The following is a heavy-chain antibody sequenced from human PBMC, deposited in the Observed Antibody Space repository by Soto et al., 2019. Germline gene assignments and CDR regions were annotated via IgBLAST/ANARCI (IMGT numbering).Heavy chain of an antibody. J-gene: IGHJ4*02. D-gene: IGHD3-10*01. CDR2: ISGSGGST. CDR3: AIAPTLRYGSGG. Sequence: EVQLLESGGGLVQPGGSLRLSCAASGFTFSSYAMSWVRQAPGKGLEWVSAISGSGGSTYYANSVKGRFTISGDNSKNTLYLQVNRLRSVDTAVYYCAIAPTLRYGSGGWGQGTLVTFCS. CDR1: GFTFSSYA. V-gene: IGHV3-23*01.